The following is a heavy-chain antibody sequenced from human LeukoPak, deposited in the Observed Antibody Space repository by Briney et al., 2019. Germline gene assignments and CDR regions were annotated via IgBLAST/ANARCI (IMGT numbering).Heavy chain of an antibody. CDR3: ALRFLEWLPYYYYYGMDV. Sequence: ASVKVSCKASGYTFTSYYMHWVRQAPGQGLEWMGIINPSGGSTSYAQKFQGRVTMTRDTSTSTVYMELSSLRSEDTAVYYCALRFLEWLPYYYYYGMDVWGQGTTVTVSS. J-gene: IGHJ6*02. CDR2: INPSGGST. V-gene: IGHV1-46*03. CDR1: GYTFTSYY. D-gene: IGHD3-3*01.